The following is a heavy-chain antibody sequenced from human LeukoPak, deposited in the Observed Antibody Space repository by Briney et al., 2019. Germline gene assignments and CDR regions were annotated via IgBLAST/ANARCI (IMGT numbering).Heavy chain of an antibody. CDR1: EFTFSSYC. D-gene: IGHD6-13*01. CDR2: IQYDGSNA. V-gene: IGHV3-30*02. Sequence: GGSLRLSCAASEFTFSSYCMHWVRQAPGKGLEWVAFIQYDGSNAYYADSVKGRFTISRDNSKNTLYLQMNSLRAEDTAVYYCAKGYYSTIDYWGQGTLVAVSS. CDR3: AKGYYSTIDY. J-gene: IGHJ4*02.